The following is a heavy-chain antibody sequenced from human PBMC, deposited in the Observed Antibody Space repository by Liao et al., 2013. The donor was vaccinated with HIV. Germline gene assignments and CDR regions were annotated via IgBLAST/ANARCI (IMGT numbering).Heavy chain of an antibody. CDR1: GDSISNSNYY. Sequence: QLQLQESGPGLVKPSETLSLICTVSGDSISNSNYYWAWIRQPPGKGLEWIGVAYDSGTTHYNPSLKSRVTVSLDTSKNHLSLTLTSVTAADTAIYFCARGPGRDGYVYLVVRFDSWGQGTPVTVSS. CDR2: AYDSGTT. V-gene: IGHV4-39*07. CDR3: ARGPGRDGYVYLVVRFDS. D-gene: IGHD5-24*01. J-gene: IGHJ4*02.